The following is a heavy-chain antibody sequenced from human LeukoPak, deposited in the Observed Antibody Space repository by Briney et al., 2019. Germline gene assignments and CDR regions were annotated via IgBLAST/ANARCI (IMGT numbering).Heavy chain of an antibody. Sequence: SQTLSLTCTVSGGSISSGDYYWSWIRQPSGKGLEWIGYIYYSGSTYYNPSLKSRVTISVDTSKNQFSLKLSSVTAADTAVYYCARNLIDYYDSSGYLEAWGQGTLVTVSS. V-gene: IGHV4-30-4*01. CDR2: IYYSGST. J-gene: IGHJ5*02. D-gene: IGHD3-22*01. CDR1: GGSISSGDYY. CDR3: ARNLIDYYDSSGYLEA.